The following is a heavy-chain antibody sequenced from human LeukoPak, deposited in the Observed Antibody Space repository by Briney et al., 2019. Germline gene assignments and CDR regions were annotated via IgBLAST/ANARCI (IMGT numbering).Heavy chain of an antibody. CDR1: GFTFTSYA. V-gene: IGHV3-23*01. J-gene: IGHJ6*02. CDR2: ISGGGGRT. CDR3: AKGSSARCLNGMDV. Sequence: GGSLRLSCAASGFTFTSYAMSWVRQAPGKGLEWFSAISGGGGRTYYADSVKGRFTISRDNSKNTLSLQMNSLRAEDAAVYCCAKGSSARCLNGMDVWGQGTTVTVSS. D-gene: IGHD2-15*01.